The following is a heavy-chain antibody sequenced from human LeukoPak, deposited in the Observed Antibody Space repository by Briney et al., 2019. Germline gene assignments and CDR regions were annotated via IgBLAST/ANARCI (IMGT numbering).Heavy chain of an antibody. Sequence: PGGSLRLSCAASGFSFSNYWMSWVRQAPGKGLEWVASISENGRAKPYVASVRGRFTISRDNTKNSLYLQMNSLRVEDTAVYYCARVLLETYYFDYWGQGTLVTASS. J-gene: IGHJ4*02. CDR3: ARVLLETYYFDY. D-gene: IGHD1-1*01. CDR2: ISENGRAK. V-gene: IGHV3-7*01. CDR1: GFSFSNYW.